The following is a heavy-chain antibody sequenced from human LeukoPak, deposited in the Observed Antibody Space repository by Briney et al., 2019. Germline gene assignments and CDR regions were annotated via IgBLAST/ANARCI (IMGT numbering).Heavy chain of an antibody. CDR2: IYGGGST. CDR3: ARTPPIGVAGVNWFDP. CDR1: GFTVSSNY. J-gene: IGHJ5*02. Sequence: GGSLRLSCAASGFTVSSNYMSWVRQAPGKGLEWVSVIYGGGSTYYADSVKGRFTISRDNSKNTLYLQMNSLRAEDTAVYYCARTPPIGVAGVNWFDPWGQGTLVTVSS. V-gene: IGHV3-53*01. D-gene: IGHD6-19*01.